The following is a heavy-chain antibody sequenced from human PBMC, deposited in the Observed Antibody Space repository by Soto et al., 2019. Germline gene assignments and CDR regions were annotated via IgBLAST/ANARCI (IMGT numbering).Heavy chain of an antibody. CDR3: SRHKGSDPYYFDY. CDR1: GFTFSNYG. CDR2: IWYDGSNK. J-gene: IGHJ4*02. V-gene: IGHV3-33*01. Sequence: QVQLVESGGGVVQPGMSLRLSCAASGFTFSNYGMHWVRQAPGKGLEWVAVIWYDGSNKYYADSVKGRFTIPRDNSKNPLYLQMHTLRAQHTAVYYCSRHKGSDPYYFDYWGQATLVTASA. D-gene: IGHD6-19*01.